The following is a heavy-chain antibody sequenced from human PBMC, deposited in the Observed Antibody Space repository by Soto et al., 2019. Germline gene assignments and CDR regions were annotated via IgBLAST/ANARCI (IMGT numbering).Heavy chain of an antibody. CDR3: ARGGWRQIEY. CDR1: GGSIGSYY. CDR2: IYYSGST. V-gene: IGHV4-59*08. Sequence: QVQLQESGPGLVKPSETLSLTCSVSGGSIGSYYWSWIRQPPGKGLEWIGYIYYSGSTNYNPSLTSRVTISVDTSKHHFSLKLSSVTAADPAVYYCARGGWRQIEYWGQGTLVTVSS. J-gene: IGHJ4*02. D-gene: IGHD3-3*01.